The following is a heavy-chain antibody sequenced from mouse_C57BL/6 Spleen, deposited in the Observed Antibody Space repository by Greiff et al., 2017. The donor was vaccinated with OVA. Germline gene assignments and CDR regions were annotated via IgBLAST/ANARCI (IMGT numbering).Heavy chain of an antibody. J-gene: IGHJ2*01. V-gene: IGHV1-26*01. Sequence: EVQLQQSGPELVKPGASVKISCKASGYTFTDYYMNWVKQSHGKSLEWIGDINPNNGGTSYNQKFKGKATLTVDKSSSTAYMELRSLTSEVSAVYYCARLYYYGSGDYWGQGTTLTVSS. D-gene: IGHD1-1*01. CDR1: GYTFTDYY. CDR2: INPNNGGT. CDR3: ARLYYYGSGDY.